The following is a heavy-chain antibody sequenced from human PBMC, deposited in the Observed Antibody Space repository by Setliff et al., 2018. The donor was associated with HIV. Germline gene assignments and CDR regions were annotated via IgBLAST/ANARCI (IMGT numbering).Heavy chain of an antibody. CDR2: FDPGNGET. Sequence: ASVKVSCKLSGYTLTELSMHWVRQAPGKGLEWMGSFDPGNGETIYAQKFQGRVTMTRDTSTSTVYMELSSLRSEDTAVYYCARAGRSGSYNHYYYYYMDVWGKGTTVTVSS. D-gene: IGHD1-26*01. CDR3: ARAGRSGSYNHYYYYYMDV. CDR1: GYTLTELS. V-gene: IGHV1-24*01. J-gene: IGHJ6*03.